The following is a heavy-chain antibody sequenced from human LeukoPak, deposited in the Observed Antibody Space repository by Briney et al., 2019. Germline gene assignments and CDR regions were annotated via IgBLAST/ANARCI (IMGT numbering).Heavy chain of an antibody. Sequence: SQTLSLTCAVSGGSISSGGYSWSWIRQPPGKGLEWIGYIYHSGSTNYNPSLKSRVTISVDTSKNQFSLKLSSVTAADTAVYYCAGAGYYDFWSGYYTGMFLYGMDVWGQGTTVTVSS. CDR3: AGAGYYDFWSGYYTGMFLYGMDV. D-gene: IGHD3-3*01. V-gene: IGHV4-30-2*01. CDR2: IYHSGST. CDR1: GGSISSGGYS. J-gene: IGHJ6*02.